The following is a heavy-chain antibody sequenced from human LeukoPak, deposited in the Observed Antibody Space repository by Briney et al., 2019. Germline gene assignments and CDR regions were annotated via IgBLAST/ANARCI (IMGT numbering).Heavy chain of an antibody. D-gene: IGHD6-13*01. CDR2: IRSKANSYAT. CDR3: TRLWAAAGVFYYGMDV. V-gene: IGHV3-73*01. J-gene: IGHJ6*02. CDR1: GFTFSGSA. Sequence: PGGSLRLSCAASGFTFSGSAMHWVRQASGKGLEWVGRIRSKANSYATAYAASVKGRFTISRDDSKNTAYLQMNSLKTEDTAVYYCTRLWAAAGVFYYGMDVWGQGTTVTVSS.